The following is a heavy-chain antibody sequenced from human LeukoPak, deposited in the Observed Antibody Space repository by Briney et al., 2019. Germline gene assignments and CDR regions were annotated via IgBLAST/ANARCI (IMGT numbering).Heavy chain of an antibody. V-gene: IGHV3-30*02. CDR3: AGAGGHAFDI. Sequence: PGGSLRLSCAASGFTFSSYGMHWVRQAPGKGLEWVAFIQHDGSNKYYADSVKGRFTISRDNSKNTLYLQMNSLRAEDTAIHYCAGAGGHAFDIWGQGTMVTVSS. CDR2: IQHDGSNK. J-gene: IGHJ3*02. D-gene: IGHD6-19*01. CDR1: GFTFSSYG.